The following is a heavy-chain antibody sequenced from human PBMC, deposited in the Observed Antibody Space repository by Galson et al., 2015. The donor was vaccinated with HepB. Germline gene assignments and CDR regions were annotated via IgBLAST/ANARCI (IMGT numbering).Heavy chain of an antibody. CDR1: GFTFSTYG. J-gene: IGHJ4*02. CDR3: ARDRWGEYCSSSSCTSFDY. D-gene: IGHD2-2*01. CDR2: IWHDGSDE. Sequence: SLRLSCAASGFTFSTYGMHWVRQAPGKGLEWVALIWHDGSDEYYADSVKGRFTISRDNSKNTLYLQMNSLRAEDTAVYYCARDRWGEYCSSSSCTSFDYWGQGILVTVSS. V-gene: IGHV3-33*01.